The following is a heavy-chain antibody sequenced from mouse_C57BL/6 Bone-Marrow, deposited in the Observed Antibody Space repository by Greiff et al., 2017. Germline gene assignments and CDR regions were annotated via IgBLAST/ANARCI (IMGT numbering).Heavy chain of an antibody. CDR1: GFNIKDDY. CDR2: IDPENGDT. V-gene: IGHV14-4*01. D-gene: IGHD3-2*02. J-gene: IGHJ4*01. CDR3: TTRTAQATWDYAMDY. Sequence: EVKLQESGAELVRPGASVKLSCTASGFNIKDDYMHWVKQRPEQGLEWIGWIDPENGDTEYASKFPGKATITADTSSNTAYLQLSSLTSEDTAVYYCTTRTAQATWDYAMDYWGQGTSVTVSS.